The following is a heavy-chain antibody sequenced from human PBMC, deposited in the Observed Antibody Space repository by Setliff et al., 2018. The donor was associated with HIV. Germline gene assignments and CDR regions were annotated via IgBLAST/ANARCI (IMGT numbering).Heavy chain of an antibody. Sequence: RASVKVSCKASGDTFSTFAIIWVRQAPGQGLEWMGGIIPKSNTPDYAQIFKGRLTITADESTSTAHMELVGLTSEDTDVYYCARGSPIVWFGEFLYPEIDYWGQGSLVTVSS. J-gene: IGHJ4*02. CDR3: ARGSPIVWFGEFLYPEIDY. CDR2: IIPKSNTP. CDR1: GDTFSTFA. V-gene: IGHV1-69*13. D-gene: IGHD3-10*01.